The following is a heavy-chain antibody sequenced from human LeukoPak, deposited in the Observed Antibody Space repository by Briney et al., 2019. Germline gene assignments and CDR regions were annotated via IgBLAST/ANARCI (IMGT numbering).Heavy chain of an antibody. CDR2: IDANAKTT. CDR3: ARAVAGTHWFDP. D-gene: IGHD6-19*01. CDR1: GFTFSNYW. Sequence: GGSLRLSCAASGFTFSNYWLHWVRKAPGKGLVWVSRIDANAKTTSYADSVKGRFTISTDNAKKTLYLQMNSLRVEDTAVYYCARAVAGTHWFDPWGQGTLVTVSS. V-gene: IGHV3-74*01. J-gene: IGHJ5*02.